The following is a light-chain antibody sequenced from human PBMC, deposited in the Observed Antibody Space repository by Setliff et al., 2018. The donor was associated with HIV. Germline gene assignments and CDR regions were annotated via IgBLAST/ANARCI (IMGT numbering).Light chain of an antibody. CDR3: CSYAGSYNWV. Sequence: QSALTQPRSVSGSPGQSVTISCTGTSSDVGAYNYVSWYQQHPGKAPKLMICDVSKRPPGVPDRFSASKSGNTASLTISGLQAEDEADYYCCSYAGSYNWVFGGGTKVTVL. CDR1: SSDVGAYNY. CDR2: DVS. V-gene: IGLV2-11*01. J-gene: IGLJ3*02.